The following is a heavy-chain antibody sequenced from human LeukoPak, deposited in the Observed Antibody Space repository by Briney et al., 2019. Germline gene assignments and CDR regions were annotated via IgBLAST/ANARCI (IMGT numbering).Heavy chain of an antibody. V-gene: IGHV4-39*01. Sequence: SETLSLTCAVSGDSMSSRSYFWGWVRQSPGKGLEWIGSILSAGSTYRDPSLRSRVTISVDTSKSQFSLNLWSATAADTAIYYCARSPAPVVRGVSITWFDTWGQGTLVTVSP. D-gene: IGHD3-10*01. J-gene: IGHJ5*02. CDR2: ILSAGST. CDR3: ARSPAPVVRGVSITWFDT. CDR1: GDSMSSRSYF.